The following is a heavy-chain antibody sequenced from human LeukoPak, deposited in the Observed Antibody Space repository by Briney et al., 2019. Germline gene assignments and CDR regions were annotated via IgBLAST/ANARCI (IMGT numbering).Heavy chain of an antibody. D-gene: IGHD3-3*01. CDR1: RYTVSSYA. J-gene: IGHJ4*02. V-gene: IGHV3-23*01. CDR3: ATAVYDTLLFQPLVKVFFDC. CDR2: ITAGGTP. Sequence: GGSLRLFCAASRYTVSSYAMNWVRQAPAKGLEWVSGITAGGTPHYADSVKGRFTISRDNSKNTVHLEMNSLRADDTAVYYCATAVYDTLLFQPLVKVFFDCWGQGTLVTVSS.